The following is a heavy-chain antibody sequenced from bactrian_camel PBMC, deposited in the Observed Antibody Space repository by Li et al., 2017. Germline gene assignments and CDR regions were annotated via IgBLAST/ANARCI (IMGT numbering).Heavy chain of an antibody. V-gene: IGHV3S53*01. Sequence: VQLVESGGGSVQAGGSLTLSCAASGYSYSRNCMAWFRQAPGKEREAVATMATRGAPVHYADSVKGRFTVAQGPAKNTIYLQMNSLTPETPPCTTVRQGKRPLATCNSGAIVSGQRVPRSPSP. D-gene: IGHD2*01. J-gene: IGHJ4*01. CDR1: GYSYSRNC. CDR2: MATRGAPV.